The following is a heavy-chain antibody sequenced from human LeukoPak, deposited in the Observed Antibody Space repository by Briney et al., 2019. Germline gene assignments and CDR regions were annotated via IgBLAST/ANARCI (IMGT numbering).Heavy chain of an antibody. CDR2: ISSSSSYI. J-gene: IGHJ4*02. CDR1: GFTFSRYS. Sequence: PGGSLRLSCAASGFTFSRYSMNWVRQAPGKGLEWVSSISSSSSYIYYADSVRGRFTISRDNAKNSLYLQMNSLRAEDTAVYYCAKDWDIGGYDIFPGWTYWGQGTLVTVSS. D-gene: IGHD3-9*01. CDR3: AKDWDIGGYDIFPGWTY. V-gene: IGHV3-21*04.